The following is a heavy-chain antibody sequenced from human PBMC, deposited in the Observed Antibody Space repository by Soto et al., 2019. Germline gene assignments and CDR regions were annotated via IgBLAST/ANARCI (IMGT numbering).Heavy chain of an antibody. D-gene: IGHD2-21*01. Sequence: KTSETLSLTCDVSGDSISSSTYYWGWIRQPPGKGLEWLASIYYSGAAYYNPSLRSRVSISVDTSNNRFSLALTSLTAADTAVYFCARLAYSGYFQTWGQGSLVTSPQ. CDR2: IYYSGAA. CDR1: GDSISSSTYY. V-gene: IGHV4-39*02. J-gene: IGHJ1*01. CDR3: ARLAYSGYFQT.